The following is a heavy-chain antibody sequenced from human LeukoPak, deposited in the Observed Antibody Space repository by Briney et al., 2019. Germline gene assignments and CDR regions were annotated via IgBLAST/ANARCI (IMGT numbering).Heavy chain of an antibody. Sequence: PGGSLRLSCAASGFTFSSYEMNWVRQAPGKGLEWVSYISSSGSTIYYADSVKGRFTISRDNAKNSLYLQMHSLRAEDTAVYYCARVYSSGWYIDYWGQGTLVTVSS. CDR2: ISSSGSTI. J-gene: IGHJ4*02. CDR1: GFTFSSYE. CDR3: ARVYSSGWYIDY. V-gene: IGHV3-48*03. D-gene: IGHD6-19*01.